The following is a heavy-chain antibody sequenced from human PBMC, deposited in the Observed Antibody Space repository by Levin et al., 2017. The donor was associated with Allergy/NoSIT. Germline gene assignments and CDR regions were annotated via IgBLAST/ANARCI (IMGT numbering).Heavy chain of an antibody. J-gene: IGHJ5*02. CDR2: ISAYNGNT. Sequence: ASVKVSCKASGYTFTSYGISWVRQAPGQGLEWMGWISAYNGNTNYAQKLQGRVTMTTDTSTSTAYMELRSLRSDDTAVYYCARGGQLKVETWGFWFDPWGQGTLVTVSS. V-gene: IGHV1-18*01. CDR1: GYTFTSYG. CDR3: ARGGQLKVETWGFWFDP. D-gene: IGHD5-18*01.